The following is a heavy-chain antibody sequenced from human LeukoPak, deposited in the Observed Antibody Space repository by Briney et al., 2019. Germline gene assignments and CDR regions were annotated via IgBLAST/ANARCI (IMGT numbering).Heavy chain of an antibody. J-gene: IGHJ4*02. V-gene: IGHV4-59*01. CDR3: ARTGVVATSYFFDY. CDR2: IYYSGSA. D-gene: IGHD5-12*01. Sequence: SETLSLTCTVSGGSISSYYWSWIRQPPGKGLEWIGFIYYSGSANYNPSLRSRVTMSVDTSKNQFSLKLTSVTAADTAVCYCARTGVVATSYFFDYWGQGILVTVSS. CDR1: GGSISSYY.